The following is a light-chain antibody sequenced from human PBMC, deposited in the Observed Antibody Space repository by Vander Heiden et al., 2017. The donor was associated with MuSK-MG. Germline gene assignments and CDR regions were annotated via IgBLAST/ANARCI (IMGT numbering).Light chain of an antibody. CDR2: ANN. CDR3: QSYDSSLSGYV. V-gene: IGLV1-40*01. J-gene: IGLJ1*01. Sequence: QSVLTQPPSVSGAPGQRVTIPCTGSSSNIGAGYDVHWYQQLPGTAPKLLIYANNNRPSGVPDRFSGSKSGTSASLAITGLQAEDEADYYCQSYDSSLSGYVFGTGTKVTVL. CDR1: SSNIGAGYD.